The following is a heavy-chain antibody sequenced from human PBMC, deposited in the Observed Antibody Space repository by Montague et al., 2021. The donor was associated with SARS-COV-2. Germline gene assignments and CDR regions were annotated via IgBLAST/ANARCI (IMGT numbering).Heavy chain of an antibody. V-gene: IGHV4-30-2*01. Sequence: TLSLTCAVSDGSISSGTYSWSWIRQPPGKGLEWIGYNYHSGDTYYNPSLKSRVTISVDRSKNQFSLRLSSATAADTAVYYCARGGGYSDLHYFDYWGQGTLVTVSS. J-gene: IGHJ4*02. CDR2: NYHSGDT. CDR1: DGSISSGTYS. CDR3: ARGGGYSDLHYFDY. D-gene: IGHD4-17*01.